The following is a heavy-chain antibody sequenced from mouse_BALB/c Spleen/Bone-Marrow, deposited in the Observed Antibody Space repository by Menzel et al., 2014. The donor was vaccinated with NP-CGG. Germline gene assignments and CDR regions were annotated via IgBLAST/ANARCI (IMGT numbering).Heavy chain of an antibody. J-gene: IGHJ2*01. V-gene: IGHV6-6*02. CDR3: IREVYDRYVGVFDY. CDR1: GFTFSNFW. Sequence: EVKLMESGGGLVQPGGSMKLSCVASGFTFSNFWMNWVRQSPEKGLEWVAEIRLKSNNYATHYAESVKGRFTISREDSKSSVYLQMSNLRTEDTGIYYCIREVYDRYVGVFDYWGQGTTLTVSS. D-gene: IGHD2-3*01. CDR2: IRLKSNNYAT.